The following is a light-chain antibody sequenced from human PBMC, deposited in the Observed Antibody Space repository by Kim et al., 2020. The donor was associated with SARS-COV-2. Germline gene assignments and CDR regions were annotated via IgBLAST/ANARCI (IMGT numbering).Light chain of an antibody. CDR3: QQYNSYSYT. J-gene: IGKJ2*01. CDR1: QSISSW. V-gene: IGKV1-5*01. Sequence: DIQMTQSPSTLSASVGDRVTITCRASQSISSWLAWYQQKPGKAPKLLIYDASSLESGVPSRFSVSGSGTEFTLTISSLQPDDFATYYCQQYNSYSYTFGQGTKLEI. CDR2: DAS.